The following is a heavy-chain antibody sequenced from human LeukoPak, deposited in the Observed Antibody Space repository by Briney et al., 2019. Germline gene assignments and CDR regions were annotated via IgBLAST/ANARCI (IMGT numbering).Heavy chain of an antibody. Sequence: GGSLRLSCVASGFTFNRYWMIWVRQAPGKGLEWVANVNRDGNEKHYVDSVEGRFTISRDNAKNSLYLQMNSLRNEDTAVYYCVRDDGNRTGSTYFDAFDICGRGTLVSVSS. D-gene: IGHD3-9*01. CDR1: GFTFNRYW. J-gene: IGHJ3*02. CDR2: VNRDGNEK. CDR3: VRDDGNRTGSTYFDAFDI. V-gene: IGHV3-7*03.